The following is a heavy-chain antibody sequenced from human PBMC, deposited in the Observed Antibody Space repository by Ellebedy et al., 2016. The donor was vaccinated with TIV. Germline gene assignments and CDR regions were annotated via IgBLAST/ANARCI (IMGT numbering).Heavy chain of an antibody. J-gene: IGHJ4*02. D-gene: IGHD2-21*02. Sequence: MPSETLSLTCTVSGATVSATSYYWAWIRQPPGKGLEYIGSVYYSGRPYYNPSFKSRVTLSADTSQNQFSLNLRTVTAADTAVYYCARTDPWQPIDDWGQGILVSVSS. CDR3: ARTDPWQPIDD. CDR1: GATVSATSYY. V-gene: IGHV4-39*01. CDR2: VYYSGRP.